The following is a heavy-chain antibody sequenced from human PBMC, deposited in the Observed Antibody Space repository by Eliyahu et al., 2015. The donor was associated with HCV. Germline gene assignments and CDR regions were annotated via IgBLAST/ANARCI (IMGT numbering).Heavy chain of an antibody. D-gene: IGHD4-17*01. Sequence: EVKKPGSSVKVSCKASGGTFTNYAINWVRQAPGQGLEWMGGMIPSFGTAKYAQNFQGRVTITADESTRTAYMEVASLRSEDTAVYYCVLGSNSPGEGWFDPWGQGTLVTVSS. V-gene: IGHV1-69*01. CDR1: GGTFTNYA. CDR2: MIPSFGTA. J-gene: IGHJ5*02. CDR3: VLGSNSPGEGWFDP.